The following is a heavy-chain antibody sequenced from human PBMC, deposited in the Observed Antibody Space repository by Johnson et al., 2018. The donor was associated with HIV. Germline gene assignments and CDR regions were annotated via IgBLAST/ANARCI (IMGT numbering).Heavy chain of an antibody. CDR2: IYSGGST. J-gene: IGHJ3*02. CDR1: GFTVSSNY. D-gene: IGHD7-27*01. CDR3: AKDLGTGDDAFDI. V-gene: IGHV3-66*01. Sequence: EKLVESGGGLVQPGGSLRLSCAASGFTVSSNYMSWVRQAPGKGLEWVSVIYSGGSTYYADSVKGRFTISRDNSKNTLYLQMNSLRAEDTAVYYCAKDLGTGDDAFDIWGQGTMVTVSS.